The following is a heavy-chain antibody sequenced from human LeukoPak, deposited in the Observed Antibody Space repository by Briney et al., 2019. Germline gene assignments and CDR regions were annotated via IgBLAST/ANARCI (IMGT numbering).Heavy chain of an antibody. CDR1: GFTFSDYT. J-gene: IGHJ3*01. V-gene: IGHV3-21*01. Sequence: KPGGSLRLSCAASGFTFSDYTMNWVRQAPGKGLEWVSSTRSAGTYMYYADSVKGRFTISRDNAKNSLYLQMGSLRAEDTAVYYRTRSRSGFDVWGQGTMVTVSS. D-gene: IGHD2-15*01. CDR2: TRSAGTYM. CDR3: TRSRSGFDV.